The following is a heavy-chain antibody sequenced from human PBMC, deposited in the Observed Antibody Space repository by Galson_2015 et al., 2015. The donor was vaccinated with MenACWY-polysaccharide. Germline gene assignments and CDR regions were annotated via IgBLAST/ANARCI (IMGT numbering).Heavy chain of an antibody. D-gene: IGHD5-18*01. CDR2: MNPNNGNT. Sequence: SVKVSCKASGYTFTSYDINWVRQATGQGLEWMGWMNPNNGNTGYAQKFQGGVTMTGDTSISTAYMELRSLRYEDTAVYYCARVVRRKYSYSDYWGQGTLVSVSS. CDR3: ARVVRRKYSYSDY. V-gene: IGHV1-8*01. CDR1: GYTFTSYD. J-gene: IGHJ4*02.